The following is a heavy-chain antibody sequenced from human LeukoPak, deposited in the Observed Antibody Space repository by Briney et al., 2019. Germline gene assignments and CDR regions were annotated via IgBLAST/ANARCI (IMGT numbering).Heavy chain of an antibody. V-gene: IGHV3-53*01. CDR2: IYSGGST. CDR3: ARARYYYDSSGFIHFDY. CDR1: GFTVSSNY. J-gene: IGHJ4*02. Sequence: VGSLRLSCAASGFTVSSNYMSWVRQAPGKGLEWVSVIYSGGSTYYADSVKGRFTISRDNSKNTLYLQMNSLRAEDTAVYYCARARYYYDSSGFIHFDYWGQGTLVTVSS. D-gene: IGHD3-22*01.